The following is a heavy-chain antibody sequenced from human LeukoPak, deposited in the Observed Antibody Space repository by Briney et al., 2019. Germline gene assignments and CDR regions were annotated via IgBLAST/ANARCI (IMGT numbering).Heavy chain of an antibody. CDR2: INHSGST. Sequence: SETLSLTCAVYGGSFSGYYWSWLRQPPGKGLEWLGEINHSGSTNYNPSLKSRVTISVDTSKNQFSLKLSSVTAADTAVYYCARDLDTAMGNGGMDVWGQGTTVTVSS. CDR3: ARDLDTAMGNGGMDV. V-gene: IGHV4-34*01. D-gene: IGHD5-18*01. CDR1: GGSFSGYY. J-gene: IGHJ6*02.